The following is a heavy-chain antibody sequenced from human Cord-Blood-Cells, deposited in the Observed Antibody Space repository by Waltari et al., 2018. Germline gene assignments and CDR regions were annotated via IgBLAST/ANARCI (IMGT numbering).Heavy chain of an antibody. V-gene: IGHV4-38-2*01. D-gene: IGHD7-27*01. CDR1: GYSISSGYY. CDR3: ASGPLWGFFDY. J-gene: IGHJ4*02. Sequence: QVQLQESGPGLVKPSETLSLTCAVSGYSISSGYYWGWIRQPPGKGLEWIGSIYHSGSTYYNPSLKSRVTISVDTSKNQFSLKLISVTAADTAVYYCASGPLWGFFDYWGQGTLVTVSS. CDR2: IYHSGST.